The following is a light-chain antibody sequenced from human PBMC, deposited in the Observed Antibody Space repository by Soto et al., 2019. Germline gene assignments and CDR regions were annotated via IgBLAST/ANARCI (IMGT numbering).Light chain of an antibody. CDR1: SSDVGAYNY. CDR3: SSYAGSNSYV. Sequence: QSALTQPPSASGSPGQSVTISCTGTSSDVGAYNYVSWYQQHPGKAPKLMISEVSKRPSGVPDRFSGSKSGNTAPLTVSGLQAEDEADYYCSSYAGSNSYVFGTGTKVTVL. V-gene: IGLV2-8*01. J-gene: IGLJ1*01. CDR2: EVS.